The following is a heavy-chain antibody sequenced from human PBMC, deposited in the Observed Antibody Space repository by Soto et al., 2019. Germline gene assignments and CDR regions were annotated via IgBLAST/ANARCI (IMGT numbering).Heavy chain of an antibody. D-gene: IGHD3-22*01. J-gene: IGHJ3*02. V-gene: IGHV1-69*13. CDR3: ASFLVYYDSSGYVWDDAFDI. CDR1: GGTFSSYA. CDR2: IIPIFGTA. Sequence: GASVKVSCKASGGTFSSYAISWMRQAPGQGLEWLGGIIPIFGTANYAQKFQGRVTITADESTSTAYMELSSLRSEDTAVYYCASFLVYYDSSGYVWDDAFDIWGQGTMVTLSS.